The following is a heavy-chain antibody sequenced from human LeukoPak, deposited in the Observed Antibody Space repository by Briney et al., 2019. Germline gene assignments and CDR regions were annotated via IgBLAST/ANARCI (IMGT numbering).Heavy chain of an antibody. Sequence: TTSETLSLTCTVSGGSISSTSYYWGWIRQPPGKGLECIGTIYYSGSTYYNPSLKSRVTISVDTSKNQFSLKLSSVTAADTAVYYCAREQGSSSWLSASGQGSWFDPWGQGTLVTVSS. D-gene: IGHD6-13*01. CDR3: AREQGSSSWLSASGQGSWFDP. CDR1: GGSISSTSYY. V-gene: IGHV4-39*07. J-gene: IGHJ5*02. CDR2: IYYSGST.